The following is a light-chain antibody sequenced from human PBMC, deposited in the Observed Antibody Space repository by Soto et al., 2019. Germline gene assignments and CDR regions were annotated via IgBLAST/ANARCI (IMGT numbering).Light chain of an antibody. V-gene: IGLV2-14*01. CDR1: SSDVGGYNY. CDR3: SSYPSSSTLV. J-gene: IGLJ1*01. Sequence: QSALTQPASVSGSPGQSITISCTGTSSDVGGYNYVSWYQQHPGKAPKLMIYDVSNRPSGVSNRFSGSKSGNTASLTISGLQAEHEADYYCSSYPSSSTLVFGTGTKLTVL. CDR2: DVS.